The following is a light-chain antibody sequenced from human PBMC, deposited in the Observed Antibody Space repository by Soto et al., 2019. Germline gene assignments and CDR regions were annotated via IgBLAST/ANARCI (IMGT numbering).Light chain of an antibody. J-gene: IGKJ1*01. CDR3: QQYTSWPPWT. CDR1: QSIGSN. CDR2: AAS. Sequence: EIVMTQSPATLSVSPGERVTLSCRASQSIGSNLAWYQHKPGQAPRLLIYAASTRATGIPARFSGSGSGTEFSVTISSLQSDDLAFHSCQQYTSWPPWTFGPGTKVEIK. V-gene: IGKV3-15*01.